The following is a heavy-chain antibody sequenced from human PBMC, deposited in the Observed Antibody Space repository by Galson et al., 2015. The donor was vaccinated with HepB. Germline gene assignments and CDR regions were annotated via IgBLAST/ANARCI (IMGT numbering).Heavy chain of an antibody. Sequence: LRLSCAASGFTFSSYSMNWVRQAPGKGLEWVSSISSSSSYIYYADSVKGRFTISRDNAKNSLYLQMNSLRAEDTAVYYCARARVEILTGHEDIYYWGQGTLVTVSS. CDR3: ARARVEILTGHEDIYY. V-gene: IGHV3-21*06. J-gene: IGHJ4*02. CDR1: GFTFSSYS. D-gene: IGHD3-9*01. CDR2: ISSSSSYI.